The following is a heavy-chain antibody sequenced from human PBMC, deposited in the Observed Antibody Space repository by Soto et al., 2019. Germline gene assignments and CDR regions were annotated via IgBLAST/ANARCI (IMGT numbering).Heavy chain of an antibody. V-gene: IGHV3-66*01. CDR3: ARVDYGDDF. J-gene: IGHJ4*02. D-gene: IGHD4-17*01. CDR1: GFTVSNNR. CDR2: IYSGGGT. Sequence: EVQLVESGGGLVQPGGSLRLSCAASGFTVSNNRMSWVRQAPGKGLEWVSVIYSGGGTKYADSVKGRFTISRDNSKNTLYLQMNSLRVDDTAVYYCARVDYGDDFWGQGTLVTVSS.